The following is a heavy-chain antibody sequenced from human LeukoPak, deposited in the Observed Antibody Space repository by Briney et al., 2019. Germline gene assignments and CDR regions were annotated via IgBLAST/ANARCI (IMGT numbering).Heavy chain of an antibody. Sequence: PSETLSLTCAVYGGSFSGYYWSWIRQPPGKGLEWIGEINHSGSTNYNPSLKSRVTISVDTSKNQFSLKLSSVTAADTAVYYCAGWRITMVRGVSGGIDYWGQGTLVTVSS. CDR3: AGWRITMVRGVSGGIDY. V-gene: IGHV4-34*01. J-gene: IGHJ4*02. D-gene: IGHD3-10*01. CDR1: GGSFSGYY. CDR2: INHSGST.